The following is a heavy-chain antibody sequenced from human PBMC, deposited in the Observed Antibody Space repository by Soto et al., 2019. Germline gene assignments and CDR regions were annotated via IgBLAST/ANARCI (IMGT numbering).Heavy chain of an antibody. V-gene: IGHV3-23*01. D-gene: IGHD4-17*01. CDR3: ANADYGDYRYYYYYMDV. CDR2: ISGSGGST. CDR1: GFTFSSYA. Sequence: GGSLRLSCAASGFTFSSYAMSWVRQAPGKGLEWVSAISGSGGSTYYADSVKGRFTISRDNSKNTLYLQMNSLRAEDTAVYYCANADYGDYRYYYYYMDVWGKGTTVTVSS. J-gene: IGHJ6*03.